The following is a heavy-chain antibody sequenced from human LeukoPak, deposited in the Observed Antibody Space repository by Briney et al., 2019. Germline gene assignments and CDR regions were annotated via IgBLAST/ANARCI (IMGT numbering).Heavy chain of an antibody. CDR3: ARDNGNKYYFDY. J-gene: IGHJ4*02. V-gene: IGHV3-11*05. Sequence: GSLILSCAASGFMFSDYFMSWIRQAPGKELEWISYISSNSKYTKYADSVKGRFTISRDNAKKSLYLQMNSPRAEDTAVYYCARDNGNKYYFDYWGQATLAPVSS. CDR2: ISSNSKYT. CDR1: GFMFSDYF. D-gene: IGHD2-8*01.